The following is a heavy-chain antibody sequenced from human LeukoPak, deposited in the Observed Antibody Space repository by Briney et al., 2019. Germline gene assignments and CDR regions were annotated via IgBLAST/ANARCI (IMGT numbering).Heavy chain of an antibody. CDR3: AREQGYDILTGYPTHYFDY. Sequence: ASVNVSCKASGYTFTSYGISWVRQAPGQGLEWMGWISAYNGNTNYAQKLQGRVTMTTDTSTSTAYMELRSLRSDDTAVYYCAREQGYDILTGYPTHYFDYWGQGTLVTVSS. V-gene: IGHV1-18*01. CDR1: GYTFTSYG. J-gene: IGHJ4*02. D-gene: IGHD3-9*01. CDR2: ISAYNGNT.